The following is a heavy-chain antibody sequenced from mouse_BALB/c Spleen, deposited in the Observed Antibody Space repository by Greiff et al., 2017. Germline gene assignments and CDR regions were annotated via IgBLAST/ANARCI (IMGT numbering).Heavy chain of an antibody. CDR2: INPGSGGT. Sequence: VQRVESGAELVRPGTSVKVSCKASGYAFTNYLIEWVKQRPGQGLEWIGVINPGSGGTNYNEKFKGKATLTADKSSSTAYMQLSSLTSDDSAVYFCAREALRLRFAYWGQGTLATVSA. CDR1: GYAFTNYL. CDR3: AREALRLRFAY. D-gene: IGHD1-2*01. J-gene: IGHJ3*01. V-gene: IGHV1-54*01.